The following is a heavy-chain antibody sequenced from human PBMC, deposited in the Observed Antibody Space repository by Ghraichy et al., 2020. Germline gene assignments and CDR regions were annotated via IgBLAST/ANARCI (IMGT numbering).Heavy chain of an antibody. CDR1: GGSISSYY. Sequence: SQTLSLTCTVSGGSISSYYWSWIRQPPGKGLEWIGYIYYSGSTNYNPSLKSRVTISVDTSKNQFSLKLSSVTAADTAVYYCARYALGQLVLGMDGWGKGPTVTVSS. CDR3: ARYALGQLVLGMDG. D-gene: IGHD6-13*01. CDR2: IYYSGST. V-gene: IGHV4-59*01. J-gene: IGHJ6*03.